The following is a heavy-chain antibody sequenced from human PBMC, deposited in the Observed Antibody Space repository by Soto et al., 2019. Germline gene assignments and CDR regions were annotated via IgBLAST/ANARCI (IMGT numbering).Heavy chain of an antibody. D-gene: IGHD3-16*02. V-gene: IGHV1-3*01. Sequence: ASVKVSCKASGYIFTTYALHWVRQAPGRRLEWMGWINAGKGNTKYSQKFQDRVTITRDTSASVAYMELSSLASEDTAVYYCARSEVIPEGCDYWGQGTLVTVSS. CDR2: INAGKGNT. CDR1: GYIFTTYA. J-gene: IGHJ4*02. CDR3: ARSEVIPEGCDY.